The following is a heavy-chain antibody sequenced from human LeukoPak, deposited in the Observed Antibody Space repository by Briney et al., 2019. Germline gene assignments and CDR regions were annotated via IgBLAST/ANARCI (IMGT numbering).Heavy chain of an antibody. CDR3: AKAYGTNGYYQLPIDF. Sequence: GGSLRLSCAASGFTFSSNAMTWVRQAPGKGLECVSAITAGGGTTYYADSVKGRFTISRDNSRNTLYLQLDNLRADDTALYYCAKAYGTNGYYQLPIDFWGRGTLVTVSS. V-gene: IGHV3-23*01. CDR2: ITAGGGTT. D-gene: IGHD3-22*01. J-gene: IGHJ4*02. CDR1: GFTFSSNA.